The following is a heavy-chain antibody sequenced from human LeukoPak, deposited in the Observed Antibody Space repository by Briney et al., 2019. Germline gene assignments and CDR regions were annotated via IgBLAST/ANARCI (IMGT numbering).Heavy chain of an antibody. CDR3: ARIGLGVSFGSGFDY. V-gene: IGHV3-30-3*01. J-gene: IGHJ4*02. Sequence: QSGGSLRLSCAASGFTFSSYDMHWVRQAPGKGGLEWVTMISYDGRDQYYADSVKGRFTISRDDSKNTLFLQMNSLRVEDTAMYHCARIGLGVSFGSGFDYWGQGTLVTVTS. CDR2: ISYDGRDQ. CDR1: GFTFSSYD. D-gene: IGHD3-10*01.